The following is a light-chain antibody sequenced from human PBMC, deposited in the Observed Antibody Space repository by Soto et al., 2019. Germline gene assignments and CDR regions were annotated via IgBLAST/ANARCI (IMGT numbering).Light chain of an antibody. Sequence: DIQMTHSPSSLSASVGDRVTITCRASESISNDLHWYQQKPGKAPKILIYAASTLQSGVPSRFSGSGSGTYFTLTISSVQPEDFATYYCQQSYTASPYTFGQGTKVDIK. CDR1: ESISND. J-gene: IGKJ2*01. CDR3: QQSYTASPYT. CDR2: AAS. V-gene: IGKV1-39*01.